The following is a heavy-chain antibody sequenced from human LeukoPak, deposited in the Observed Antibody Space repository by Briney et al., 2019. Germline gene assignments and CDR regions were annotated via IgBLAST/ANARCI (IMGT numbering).Heavy chain of an antibody. Sequence: PGGSLRLSCAASGFTFRNYGMHWVRQAPGKGLEWVTFIHDDGIDSYYGNSVKGRFSVSRDNSKSIFYLEMSSLRTDDTAVYYCVRGPARGYYDGSGYDFDYWGQGTLVTASS. D-gene: IGHD3-22*01. CDR1: GFTFRNYG. CDR2: IHDDGIDS. V-gene: IGHV3-30*02. CDR3: VRGPARGYYDGSGYDFDY. J-gene: IGHJ4*02.